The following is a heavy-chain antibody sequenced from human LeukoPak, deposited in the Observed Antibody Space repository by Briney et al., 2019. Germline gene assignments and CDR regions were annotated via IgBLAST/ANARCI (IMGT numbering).Heavy chain of an antibody. D-gene: IGHD2-21*02. V-gene: IGHV4-30-4*01. CDR3: ARRDPEAGYGMDV. J-gene: IGHJ6*02. CDR2: IYYSGST. Sequence: SQTLSLTCTVSGDSISSDNYYWSWIRQPPGKGLEWIGYIYYSGSTYYNPSLKSRVTISVDTSKNQFSLKLSSVTAADTAVYYCARRDPEAGYGMDVWGQGTTITVSS. CDR1: GDSISSDNYY.